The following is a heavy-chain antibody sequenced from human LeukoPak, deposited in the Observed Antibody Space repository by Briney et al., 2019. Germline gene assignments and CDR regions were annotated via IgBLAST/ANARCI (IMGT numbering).Heavy chain of an antibody. CDR2: ISSSSSYI. D-gene: IGHD4-23*01. Sequence: GGSLRLSCAASGFTFSSYSMNWVRQAPGKGLEWVSLISSSSSYIYYADSVKGRFTISRDNAKNSLYLQMNSLRVEDTAVYYCARDYGGSSPFDYWGQGTLVTVSS. CDR1: GFTFSSYS. CDR3: ARDYGGSSPFDY. J-gene: IGHJ4*02. V-gene: IGHV3-21*01.